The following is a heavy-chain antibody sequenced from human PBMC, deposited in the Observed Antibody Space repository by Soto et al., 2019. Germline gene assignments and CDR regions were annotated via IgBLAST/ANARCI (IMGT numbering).Heavy chain of an antibody. Sequence: SVKVSCKASGFTFTSSAVQWVRQARGQRLEWIGWIVVGSGNTNYAQKFQERVTITRDMSTSTAYMELSSLRSEDTAVYYCAARTYYDYGDYVFDYWGQGTMVTVYS. CDR2: IVVGSGNT. CDR1: GFTFTSSA. V-gene: IGHV1-58*01. CDR3: AARTYYDYGDYVFDY. D-gene: IGHD4-17*01. J-gene: IGHJ4*02.